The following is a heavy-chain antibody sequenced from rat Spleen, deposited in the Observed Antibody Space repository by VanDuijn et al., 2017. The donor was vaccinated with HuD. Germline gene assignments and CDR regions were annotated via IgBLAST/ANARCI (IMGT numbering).Heavy chain of an antibody. J-gene: IGHJ3*01. CDR3: ARGALFDY. CDR2: ISSGGST. CDR1: GFSLTSNG. Sequence: QVQLKESGPGLVQPSQTLSLTCTVSGFSLTSNGVSWVRQPPGKGLEWIAAISSGGSTYYNSALKSRLSISRDTSKSQVFLKMNSLQTEDTAMYFCARGALFDYWGQGTLVTVSS. V-gene: IGHV2S12*01.